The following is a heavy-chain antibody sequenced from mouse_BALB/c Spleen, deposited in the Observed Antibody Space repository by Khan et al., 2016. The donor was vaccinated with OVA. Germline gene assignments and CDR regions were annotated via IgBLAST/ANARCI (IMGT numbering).Heavy chain of an antibody. V-gene: IGHV9-3-1*01. CDR2: INTYTGEP. CDR3: ARPPYFSYTLDY. Sequence: QIQLVQSGPELKKPGETVKISCKASGYSFTNYGINWVKQSPGKALKWMGWINTYTGEPTYADDFKGRFAFSLETSANTAYLQINILKNEDTATYFCARPPYFSYTLDYWCQGTSVTVSS. J-gene: IGHJ4*01. CDR1: GYSFTNYG. D-gene: IGHD2-10*01.